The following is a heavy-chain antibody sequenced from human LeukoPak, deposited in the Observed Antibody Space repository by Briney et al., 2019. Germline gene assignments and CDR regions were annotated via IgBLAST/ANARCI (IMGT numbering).Heavy chain of an antibody. CDR3: AKDGGTASYFDY. D-gene: IGHD3-16*01. J-gene: IGHJ4*02. Sequence: GGSLRLSCAASGFSFRSYGMHWVRQAPGKGLEWVAVISYDGSNKYYADSVKGRFTISRDNSKNTLYLQMNSLRAEDTAVYYCAKDGGTASYFDYWGQGTLVTVSS. CDR2: ISYDGSNK. V-gene: IGHV3-30*18. CDR1: GFSFRSYG.